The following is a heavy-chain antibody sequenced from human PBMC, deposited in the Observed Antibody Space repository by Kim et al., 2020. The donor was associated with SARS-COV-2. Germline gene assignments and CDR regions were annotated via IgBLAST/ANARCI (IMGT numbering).Heavy chain of an antibody. J-gene: IGHJ3*02. V-gene: IGHV3-74*01. Sequence: SYADSEKGQFTVSRDNGKNTLYLQMNSLGAEDTAVYYCARTELVDAFDIWGQGTMVTVSS. D-gene: IGHD6-6*01. CDR3: ARTELVDAFDI.